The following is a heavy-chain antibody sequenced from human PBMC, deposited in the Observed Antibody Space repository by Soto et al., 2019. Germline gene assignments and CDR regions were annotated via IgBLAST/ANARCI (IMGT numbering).Heavy chain of an antibody. CDR3: ARGSGFPSLGSMDV. J-gene: IGHJ6*02. V-gene: IGHV3-13*04. D-gene: IGHD1-26*01. CDR2: MEIAGDT. CDR1: GFIFSKYD. Sequence: GGSLRLSCAASGFIFSKYDMYWVRQAAGKGLEWVSGMEIAGDTYYAGSVKGRFTISRQNAKNSLYLQMNSLRAVVISVYYCARGSGFPSLGSMDVWGQGTTVTVSS.